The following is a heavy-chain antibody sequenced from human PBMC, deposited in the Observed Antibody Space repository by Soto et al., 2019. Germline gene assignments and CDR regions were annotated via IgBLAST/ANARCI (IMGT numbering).Heavy chain of an antibody. CDR1: GFTFSSYG. CDR2: ISYDGSNK. D-gene: IGHD4-4*01. J-gene: IGHJ6*02. CDR3: AKDHDYSNYYYYYYGMDV. Sequence: GGSLRLSCAASGFTFSSYGMHWVRQAPGKGLEWVAVISYDGSNKYYADSVKGRFTISRDNSKNTLYLQMNSLRAEDTAVYYCAKDHDYSNYYYYYYGMDVWGQGTTVTVS. V-gene: IGHV3-30*18.